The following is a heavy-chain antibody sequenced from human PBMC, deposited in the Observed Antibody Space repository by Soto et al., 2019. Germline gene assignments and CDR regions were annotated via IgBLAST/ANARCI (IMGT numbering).Heavy chain of an antibody. D-gene: IGHD1-20*01. CDR3: ARGGITAVRNYYFDH. J-gene: IGHJ4*02. Sequence: QVQLQESGLGLVKPSGTLSLNCKVSGESISSSEWWSWVRQPPWKGLEWIAEIHHSGPTNNNPSLQSRVTITVDKSKNQISLRRSTVTAADTAVYYCARGGITAVRNYYFDHWGPGTLGTVSS. V-gene: IGHV4-4*02. CDR2: IHHSGPT. CDR1: GESISSSEW.